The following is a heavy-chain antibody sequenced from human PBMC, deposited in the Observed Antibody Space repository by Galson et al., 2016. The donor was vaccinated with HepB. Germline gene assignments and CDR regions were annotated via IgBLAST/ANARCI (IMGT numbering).Heavy chain of an antibody. CDR1: GYNFRAYN. CDR3: VRAAADSRFVWFDY. D-gene: IGHD2-21*01. CDR2: INPVTGGT. Sequence: SVKVSCKASGYNFRAYNLHWVRQVPGQGFEWMGWINPVTGGTKYAQKFEGRVSLTRDTSTSTVYMELRSLSSDDTAIYYCVRAAADSRFVWFDYWGQGTLVTVSS. J-gene: IGHJ4*02. V-gene: IGHV1-2*02.